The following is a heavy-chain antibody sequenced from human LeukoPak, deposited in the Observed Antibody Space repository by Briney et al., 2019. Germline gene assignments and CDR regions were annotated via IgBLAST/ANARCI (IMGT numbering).Heavy chain of an antibody. V-gene: IGHV4-34*01. J-gene: IGHJ4*02. D-gene: IGHD3-3*01. CDR3: ARSDFWSGSVIGY. CDR1: GGSLSGNY. CDR2: INHSGST. Sequence: SETLSLTCAVYGGSLSGNYWSWIRQPPGKGLEWIGEINHSGSTNYNPSLKSRVTISVDTSKNQFSLKLSSVTAADTAVYYCARSDFWSGSVIGYWGQGTLVTVSS.